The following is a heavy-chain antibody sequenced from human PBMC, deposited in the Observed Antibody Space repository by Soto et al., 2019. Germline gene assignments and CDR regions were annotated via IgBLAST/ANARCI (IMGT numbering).Heavy chain of an antibody. V-gene: IGHV1-2*04. D-gene: IGHD2-21*02. CDR2: INPNSGGT. CDR3: ARSPGGVVTAMYYFDY. Sequence: QVQLVQSGAEVKKPGASVKVSCKASGYTFTGYYMHWVRQAPGQGLEWMGWINPNSGGTNYAQKFQGWVTMTRDTSISTAYIELSRLRSDDTAVYYCARSPGGVVTAMYYFDYWGQGTLVTVSS. CDR1: GYTFTGYY. J-gene: IGHJ4*02.